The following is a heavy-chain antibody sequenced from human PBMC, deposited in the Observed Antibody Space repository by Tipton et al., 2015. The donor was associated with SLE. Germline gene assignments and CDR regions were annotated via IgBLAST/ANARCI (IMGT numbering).Heavy chain of an antibody. CDR2: IYYSGST. D-gene: IGHD6-19*01. CDR3: ASQGWGYSSF. CDR1: GGSISSSSYY. Sequence: TLSLTCTVSGGSISSSSYYWGWIRQPPGKGLEWIGSIYYSGSTYYNPSLKSRVTISVDTSKNQFSLKLSSVTAADTAVYYCASQGWGYSSFWGQGTMVTVSS. V-gene: IGHV4-39*07. J-gene: IGHJ3*01.